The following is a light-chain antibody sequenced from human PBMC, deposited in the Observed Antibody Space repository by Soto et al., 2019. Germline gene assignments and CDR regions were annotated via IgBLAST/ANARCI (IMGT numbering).Light chain of an antibody. CDR1: QSVLYSATNKNY. CDR3: QQYYDTPYT. J-gene: IGKJ2*01. CDR2: WAS. V-gene: IGKV4-1*01. Sequence: DIVMTQSPDSLAVSLGEGATINCKSSQSVLYSATNKNYLAWYQQKPGQPPKLLIYWASTREFGVPDRFSGSGSGTDFTLTISSLQAEDVAVYHCQQYYDTPYTFGQGTKVEIK.